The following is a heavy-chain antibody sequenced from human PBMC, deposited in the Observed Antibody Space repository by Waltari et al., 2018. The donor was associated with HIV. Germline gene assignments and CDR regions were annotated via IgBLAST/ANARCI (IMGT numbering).Heavy chain of an antibody. Sequence: QVQLVQSGAEVKKPGASVKVSCKVSGYTLTKLSIHWVRQGPGKGLEWMGRFDPEDGETIDTEKFQGRVTLTEDTSADTAYMEWRGLRSEDTAVYYCATPILAAAAGTGYYGLDVWGQGTTVTVSS. CDR1: GYTLTKLS. CDR3: ATPILAAAAGTGYYGLDV. V-gene: IGHV1-24*01. D-gene: IGHD6-13*01. J-gene: IGHJ6*02. CDR2: FDPEDGET.